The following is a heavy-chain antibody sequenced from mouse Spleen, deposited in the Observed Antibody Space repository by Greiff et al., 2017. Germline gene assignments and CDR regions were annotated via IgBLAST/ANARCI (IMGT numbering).Heavy chain of an antibody. V-gene: IGHV5-4*01. J-gene: IGHJ4*01. CDR3: AREADYDYDAMDY. CDR1: GFTFSSYA. CDR2: ISDGGSYT. D-gene: IGHD1-1*02. Sequence: DVQLVESGGGLVKPGGSLKLSCAASGFTFSSYAMSWVRQTPEKRLEWVATISDGGSYTYYPDNVKGRFTISRDNAKNNLYLQMSHLKSEDTAMYYCAREADYDYDAMDYWGQGTSVTVSS.